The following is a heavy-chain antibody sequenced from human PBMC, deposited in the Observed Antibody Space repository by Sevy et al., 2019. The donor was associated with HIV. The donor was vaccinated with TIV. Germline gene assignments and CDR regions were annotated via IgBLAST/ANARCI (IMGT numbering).Heavy chain of an antibody. Sequence: GGSLRLSCAASGFTVSSNYTSWVRQAPGKGLEWVSVIYSGGSTYYADSVKGRFTISRDNSKNTLYLQMNSLRAEDTAVYYCARDRNYYDSSGYYRGLGAFDIWGQWTMVTVSS. CDR3: ARDRNYYDSSGYYRGLGAFDI. V-gene: IGHV3-53*01. J-gene: IGHJ3*02. CDR2: IYSGGST. D-gene: IGHD3-22*01. CDR1: GFTVSSNY.